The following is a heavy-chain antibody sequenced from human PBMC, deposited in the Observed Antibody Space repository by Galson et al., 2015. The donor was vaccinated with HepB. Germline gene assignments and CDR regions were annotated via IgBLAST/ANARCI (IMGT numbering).Heavy chain of an antibody. V-gene: IGHV1-2*02. CDR1: GYTFTGYY. D-gene: IGHD3-22*01. J-gene: IGHJ4*02. CDR2: INPNSGGT. CDR3: ARVGRYYDSSGRLDY. Sequence: SVKVSCKASGYTFTGYYMHWVRQAPGQGLEWMGWINPNSGGTNYAQKFQGRVTMTRDTSICTAYMELSRLRSDDTAVYYCARVGRYYDSSGRLDYWGQGTLVTVSS.